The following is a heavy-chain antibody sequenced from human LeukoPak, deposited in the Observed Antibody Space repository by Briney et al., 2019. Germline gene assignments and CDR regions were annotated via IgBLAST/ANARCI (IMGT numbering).Heavy chain of an antibody. CDR3: ARARGSELVKNYYYGMDV. CDR1: GYTFTSYG. CDR2: ISAYNGNT. J-gene: IGHJ6*02. Sequence: ASVKVSCKASGYTFTSYGISWVRQAPGRGLEWMGWISAYNGNTNYAQKLQGRVTMTTDTSTSTAYMELRSLRSDDTAVYYCARARGSELVKNYYYGMDVWGQGTTVTVSS. D-gene: IGHD1-7*01. V-gene: IGHV1-18*01.